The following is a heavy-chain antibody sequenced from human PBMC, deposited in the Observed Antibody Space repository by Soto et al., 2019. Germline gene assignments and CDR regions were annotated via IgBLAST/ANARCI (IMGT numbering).Heavy chain of an antibody. CDR3: ARDGYCSGGSCYPLYYYYYGMDV. V-gene: IGHV3-21*01. D-gene: IGHD2-15*01. CDR1: GFTFSSYS. CDR2: ISSSSSYI. J-gene: IGHJ6*02. Sequence: PGGSLMLSCAASGFTFSSYSMNWVRQAPGKGLEWVSSISSSSSYIYYADSVKGRFTISRDNAKNSLYLQMNSLRAEDTAVYYCARDGYCSGGSCYPLYYYYYGMDVWGQGTTVTVSS.